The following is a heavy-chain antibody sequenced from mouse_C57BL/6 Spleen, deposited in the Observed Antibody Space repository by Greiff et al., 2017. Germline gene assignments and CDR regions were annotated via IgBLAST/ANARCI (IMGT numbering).Heavy chain of an antibody. CDR2: IDPSDSYT. D-gene: IGHD1-1*01. V-gene: IGHV1-69*01. CDR1: GYTFTSYW. J-gene: IGHJ3*01. Sequence: QVQLQQPGAELVMPGASVKLSCKASGYTFTSYWMHWVKQRPGQGLEWIGEIDPSDSYTNYNQKFKGKSTLTVDKSSSTAYMQLSSLTSEDSAVYYCARLALYYYGSSPFAYWGQGTLVTVSA. CDR3: ARLALYYYGSSPFAY.